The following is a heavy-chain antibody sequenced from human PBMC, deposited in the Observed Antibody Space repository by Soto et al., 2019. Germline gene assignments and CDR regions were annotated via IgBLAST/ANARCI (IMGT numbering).Heavy chain of an antibody. CDR1: GFPFSSYG. Sequence: GECLSLSCAASGFPFSSYGMHWVRQAPVKGLKWVAVISYDGINKYYADSVKGRFTISRENSKNTLYLQMNSLRAEDTAVYYCARSGGVYCSSSSCLSPWLDPWGQGTLVTVSS. CDR3: ARSGGVYCSSSSCLSPWLDP. D-gene: IGHD2-15*01. J-gene: IGHJ5*02. CDR2: ISYDGINK. V-gene: IGHV3-30*03.